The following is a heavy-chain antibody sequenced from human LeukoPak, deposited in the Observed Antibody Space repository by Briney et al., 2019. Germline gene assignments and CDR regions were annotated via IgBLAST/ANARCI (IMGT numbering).Heavy chain of an antibody. J-gene: IGHJ4*02. D-gene: IGHD5-18*01. CDR1: GFTFSGYE. Sequence: PGGSLRLSCAASGFTFSGYEMNWVRQAPGKGLEWVSYISTFGGTIYYADPVKGRFTISRDNAKKSLYLQMNGLRAEDTAVYYCARDYSYGVHYYFDYWGQGALVTVSS. CDR2: ISTFGGTI. CDR3: ARDYSYGVHYYFDY. V-gene: IGHV3-48*03.